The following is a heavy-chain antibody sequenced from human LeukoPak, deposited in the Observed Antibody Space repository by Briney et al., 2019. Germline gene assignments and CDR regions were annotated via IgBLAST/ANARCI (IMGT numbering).Heavy chain of an antibody. CDR2: ISGSGDAT. CDR1: GFTFSSLA. Sequence: GGSLRLSCTASGFTFSSLAMHWVRQAPGKGLEWVSGISGSGDATYYADSVRGRFTVSRDNSKNTLYLQMSSLRAEDTALYFCARVLSIGFHYDYWGPGPLVTVSS. D-gene: IGHD3-22*01. J-gene: IGHJ4*02. V-gene: IGHV3-23*01. CDR3: ARVLSIGFHYDY.